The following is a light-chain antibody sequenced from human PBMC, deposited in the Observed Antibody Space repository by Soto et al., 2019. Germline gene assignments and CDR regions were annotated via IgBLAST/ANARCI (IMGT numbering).Light chain of an antibody. Sequence: DIQMTQSPSSLSASVGDIVTITCRASQGVSAYLLWYEQRQGRAPKLLIYAASNLLSGVQSRFSGSGSGTNFTLTISSLQHEDFATYYCQQSYRTPHTFCQGTKLESK. V-gene: IGKV1-39*01. CDR1: QGVSAY. CDR2: AAS. CDR3: QQSYRTPHT. J-gene: IGKJ2*01.